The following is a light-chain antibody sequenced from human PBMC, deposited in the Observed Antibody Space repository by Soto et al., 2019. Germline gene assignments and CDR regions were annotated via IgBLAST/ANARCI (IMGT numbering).Light chain of an antibody. CDR3: QQLNSYSWT. CDR1: QGISSY. V-gene: IGKV1-9*01. J-gene: IGKJ1*01. CDR2: AAS. Sequence: IHLTQSASFLSASVGDRVTITCRASQGISSYLAWYQQKQGKAPKLLIYAASTLQSGVPSRFSGSGSGTEFNLTISSLQTEDFATYYCQQLNSYSWTFGQGTKVDIK.